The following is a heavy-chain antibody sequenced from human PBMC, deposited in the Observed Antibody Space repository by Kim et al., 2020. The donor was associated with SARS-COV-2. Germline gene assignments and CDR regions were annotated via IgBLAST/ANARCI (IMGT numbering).Heavy chain of an antibody. CDR2: IYYSGST. D-gene: IGHD6-13*01. J-gene: IGHJ5*02. V-gene: IGHV4-31*03. Sequence: SETLSLTCTVSGGSISSGGYYWSWIRQHPGKGLEWIGYIYYSGSTYYNPSLKSRVTISVDTSKNQFSLKLSSVTAADTAVYYCARGSSSWYPNWFDPWGQGTLVTVSS. CDR1: GGSISSGGYY. CDR3: ARGSSSWYPNWFDP.